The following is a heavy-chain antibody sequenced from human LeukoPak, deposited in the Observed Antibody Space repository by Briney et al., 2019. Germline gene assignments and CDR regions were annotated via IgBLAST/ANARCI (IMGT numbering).Heavy chain of an antibody. Sequence: GGSLRLSCAASGFTFSTYWMSWVRQAPGKGLEWVANIQHDGSEKYYVDSVKGRFTISRDNAKNSLYLQMNSLRAEDTAVYYCARDRDPMVRGNWFDPWGQGTLVTVSS. CDR1: GFTFSTYW. D-gene: IGHD3-10*01. CDR3: ARDRDPMVRGNWFDP. CDR2: IQHDGSEK. V-gene: IGHV3-7*01. J-gene: IGHJ5*02.